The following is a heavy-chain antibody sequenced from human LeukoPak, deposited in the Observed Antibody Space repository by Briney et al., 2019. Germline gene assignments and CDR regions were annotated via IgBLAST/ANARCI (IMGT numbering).Heavy chain of an antibody. CDR1: GFIFDDYG. V-gene: IGHV3-20*04. Sequence: SGGSLRLSCAASGFIFDDYGMSWVRQAPAKGLEWVSGINWNDGRTGYADSVKGRFTISSDNAKNYLYLQMNSLRAEDTALYYCARSSHKNYWYFLYWGQGTLVSVSS. CDR2: INWNDGRT. J-gene: IGHJ4*02. D-gene: IGHD1-7*01. CDR3: ARSSHKNYWYFLY.